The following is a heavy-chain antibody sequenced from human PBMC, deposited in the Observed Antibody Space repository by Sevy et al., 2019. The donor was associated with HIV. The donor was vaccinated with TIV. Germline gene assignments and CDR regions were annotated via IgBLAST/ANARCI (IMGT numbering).Heavy chain of an antibody. CDR3: ARSWDYWGQMGY. V-gene: IGHV3-7*03. CDR2: IKQDGSDK. J-gene: IGHJ4*02. Sequence: GGSLRLSCAASGFTFNNYGMTWVRQAPGKGLEWVANIKQDGSDKYYMESVKGRFNISRDNTKNSLYLQLNGLRAEDTAVYYCARSWDYWGQMGYWGQGTLVTVSS. CDR1: GFTFNNYG. D-gene: IGHD7-27*01.